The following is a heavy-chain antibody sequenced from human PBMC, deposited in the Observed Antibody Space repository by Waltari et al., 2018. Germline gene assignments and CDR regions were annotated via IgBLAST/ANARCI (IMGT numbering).Heavy chain of an antibody. V-gene: IGHV1-2*06. CDR1: GYTFSGYY. CDR2: IIPNSGGT. CDR3: ARGNWGYFFDY. Sequence: QVQLVQSGAEVRKPGASVKVSCETSGYTFSGYYIHWVRQAPGQGPAWMGRIIPNSGGTSYAQKFQGRVTMTRDTSITTAYMELRSLTSDDTAVYYCARGNWGYFFDYWGQGTLVTVSS. D-gene: IGHD7-27*01. J-gene: IGHJ4*02.